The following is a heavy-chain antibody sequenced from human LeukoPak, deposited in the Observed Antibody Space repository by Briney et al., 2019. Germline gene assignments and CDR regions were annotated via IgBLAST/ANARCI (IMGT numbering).Heavy chain of an antibody. D-gene: IGHD1-26*01. Sequence: PSETLSLTCTVSGRSIRSYHWSWIRQSPEKGLEWIGYIYNSGSTNYNPSLQSRLTMSADASMNQFSLKLSSVTAADTAVYFCARHRQQAWELRDDTFDFWGQGTMVTVSS. V-gene: IGHV4-59*08. J-gene: IGHJ3*01. CDR2: IYNSGST. CDR1: GRSIRSYH. CDR3: ARHRQQAWELRDDTFDF.